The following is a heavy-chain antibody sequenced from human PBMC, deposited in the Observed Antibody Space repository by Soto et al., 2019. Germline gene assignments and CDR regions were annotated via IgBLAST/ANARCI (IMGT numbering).Heavy chain of an antibody. CDR1: GGSVSSGSYY. Sequence: PSETLSLTCTVSGGSVSSGSYYWSWIRQPPGKGLEWIGYIYYSGSTNYNPSLKSRVTISVDTSKNQFSLKLSSVTAADTAVYYCARTYYDSSGYYSVVDYYYGMDVWGQGTTVTVSS. CDR3: ARTYYDSSGYYSVVDYYYGMDV. D-gene: IGHD3-22*01. V-gene: IGHV4-61*01. CDR2: IYYSGST. J-gene: IGHJ6*02.